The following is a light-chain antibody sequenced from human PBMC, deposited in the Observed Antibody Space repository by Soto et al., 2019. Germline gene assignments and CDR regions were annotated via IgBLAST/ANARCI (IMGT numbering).Light chain of an antibody. Sequence: DIQMTQSPSALSASVGDRVTITCRASQSISSWLAWYQQKPGKAPQLLIYAASSLQTGVPSRFSVSGSGTEFTLTISSMQPDYFATYYCQQYNSYSFGQGTKVDI. V-gene: IGKV1-5*01. CDR1: QSISSW. J-gene: IGKJ1*01. CDR3: QQYNSYS. CDR2: AAS.